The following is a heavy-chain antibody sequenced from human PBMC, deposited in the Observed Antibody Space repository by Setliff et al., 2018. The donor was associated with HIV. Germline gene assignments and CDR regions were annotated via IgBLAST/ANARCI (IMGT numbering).Heavy chain of an antibody. CDR2: IKSKTDGGTT. D-gene: IGHD1-26*01. CDR1: GFTFSNFA. CDR3: TTDLGGSYHGWNY. Sequence: GGSLRLSCVASGFTFSNFAMHWVRQAPGKGLEWVGRIKSKTDGGTTDYAAPVKGRFTISRDDSKNTLYLQMNSLKTEDTAVYYCTTDLGGSYHGWNYWGQGTLVTVSS. V-gene: IGHV3-15*01. J-gene: IGHJ4*02.